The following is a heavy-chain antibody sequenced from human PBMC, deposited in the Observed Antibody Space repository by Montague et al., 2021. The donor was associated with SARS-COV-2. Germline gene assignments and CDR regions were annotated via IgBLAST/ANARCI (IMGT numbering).Heavy chain of an antibody. CDR1: GDSINNSRYY. CDR2: IYYSGSA. J-gene: IGHJ3*02. CDR3: ARLESTRGVIIRGAFHI. V-gene: IGHV4-39*01. Sequence: SETRSLTCSVSGDSINNSRYYWGWIRQPPGKGLEWIGTIYYSGSAYYNPSLKSRVTIPVDTSKDQFSLKLNSVTATDTAVYYCARLESTRGVIIRGAFHIWGQGTKVTVSS. D-gene: IGHD3-10*01.